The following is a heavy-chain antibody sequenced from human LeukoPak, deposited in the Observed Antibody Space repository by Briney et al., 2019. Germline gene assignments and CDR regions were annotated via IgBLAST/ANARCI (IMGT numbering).Heavy chain of an antibody. Sequence: GGSLRLSCAASGFTVSSNYMSWVRQAPGKGLEWVSVIYSGGSTYYADSVKGRFTISRDNSKNTLYLQMNSLRAEDTAVYYCASESMGDIEQLEHFDYWGQGTLVTVSS. V-gene: IGHV3-66*01. CDR3: ASESMGDIEQLEHFDY. D-gene: IGHD6-6*01. CDR1: GFTVSSNY. CDR2: IYSGGST. J-gene: IGHJ4*02.